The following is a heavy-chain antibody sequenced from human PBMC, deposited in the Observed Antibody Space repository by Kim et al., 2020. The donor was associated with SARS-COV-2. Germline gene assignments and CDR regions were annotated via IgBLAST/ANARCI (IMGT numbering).Heavy chain of an antibody. CDR3: ARGDSGSYFFDY. D-gene: IGHD1-26*01. Sequence: TYAQRVQGRLTMTRDTSISTAYMELSRLRSAATVVYYCARGDSGSYFFDYWGQGTLVTVSS. J-gene: IGHJ4*02. V-gene: IGHV1-2*05.